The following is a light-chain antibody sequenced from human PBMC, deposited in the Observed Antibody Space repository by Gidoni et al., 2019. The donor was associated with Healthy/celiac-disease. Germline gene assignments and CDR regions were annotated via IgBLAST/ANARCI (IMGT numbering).Light chain of an antibody. CDR2: EVS. Sequence: QSALTQPASVSGSPGQSSTISCTGTSSDVGSYNLVSWYQQHPGKAPKLMIYEVSKRPSGVSNRFSGSKSGNTASLTISGLQADDEADYYCCSYAGSSTNVVFGGGTKLTVL. CDR3: CSYAGSSTNVV. J-gene: IGLJ2*01. CDR1: SSDVGSYNL. V-gene: IGLV2-23*02.